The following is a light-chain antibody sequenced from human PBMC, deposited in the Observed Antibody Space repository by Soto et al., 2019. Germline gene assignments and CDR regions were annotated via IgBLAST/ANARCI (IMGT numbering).Light chain of an antibody. Sequence: DIQMTQSPSSLSASVGDRVTITCRVSQSVSSYLNWYQQKPGKAPKLLIYAASSLQSGVPSRFSGSGSGTDFTLTISSLQPEDFATYYCQQSYSTPPYTFGPGTKLEIK. V-gene: IGKV1-39*01. J-gene: IGKJ2*01. CDR1: QSVSSY. CDR2: AAS. CDR3: QQSYSTPPYT.